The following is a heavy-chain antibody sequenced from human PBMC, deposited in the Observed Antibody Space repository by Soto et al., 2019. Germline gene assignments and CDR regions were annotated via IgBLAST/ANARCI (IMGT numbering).Heavy chain of an antibody. Sequence: PSETLSLTCTVSGGSISSYYWGCIRQPPGKGLEWIGYIHYSGSTNYNPSLRSRVTISVDTPKNQFSLKVNSMIAADTAIYYCARGGVAARKGRWFDPWGQGTLVTVSS. V-gene: IGHV4-59*01. CDR2: IHYSGST. D-gene: IGHD6-25*01. CDR3: ARGGVAARKGRWFDP. CDR1: GGSISSYY. J-gene: IGHJ5*02.